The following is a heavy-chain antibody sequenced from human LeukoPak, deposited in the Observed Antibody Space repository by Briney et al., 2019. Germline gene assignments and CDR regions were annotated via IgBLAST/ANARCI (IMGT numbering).Heavy chain of an antibody. J-gene: IGHJ6*02. CDR1: GSSISSGGYY. D-gene: IGHD6-13*01. V-gene: IGHV4-31*03. CDR3: ARGIRQLVPNYYYYYGMDV. CDR2: IYYSGST. Sequence: SETLSLTCTVSGSSISSGGYYWSWIRQHPGKGLEWIGYIYYSGSTYYNPSLKSRVAISVDTSKNQFSLKLSSVTAADTAVYYCARGIRQLVPNYYYYYGMDVWGQGTTVTVSS.